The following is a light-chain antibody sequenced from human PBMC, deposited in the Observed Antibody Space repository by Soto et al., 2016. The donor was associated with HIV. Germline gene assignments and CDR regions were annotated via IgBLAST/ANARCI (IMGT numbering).Light chain of an antibody. CDR1: NIGSKS. Sequence: SYELTQPPSVSVAPGKTANISCGGNNIGSKSVYWYHQKPGQAPALVVYDDSDRPSGIPERFSGSNSGNTATLTISRVEAGDEADYYCQVWDTSSDVVFGGGTKADRP. V-gene: IGLV3-21*03. CDR3: QVWDTSSDVV. J-gene: IGLJ2*01. CDR2: DDS.